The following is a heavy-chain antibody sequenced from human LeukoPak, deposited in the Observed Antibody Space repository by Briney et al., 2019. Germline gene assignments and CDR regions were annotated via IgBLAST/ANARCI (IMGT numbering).Heavy chain of an antibody. V-gene: IGHV3-7*01. J-gene: IGHJ3*02. CDR3: ARDCSGGSCYSDAFDI. D-gene: IGHD2-15*01. Sequence: ETLSLTCTVSGGSISSGDYYWSWIRQPPGKGLEWVANIKQDGSEKYYVDSVKGRFTISRDNAKNSLYLQMNSLRAEDTAVYYCARDCSGGSCYSDAFDIWGQGTMVTVSS. CDR1: GGSISSGDYY. CDR2: IKQDGSEK.